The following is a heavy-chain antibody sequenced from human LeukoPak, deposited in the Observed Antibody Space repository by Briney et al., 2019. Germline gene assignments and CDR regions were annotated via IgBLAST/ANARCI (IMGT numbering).Heavy chain of an antibody. V-gene: IGHV1-18*01. D-gene: IGHD2-15*01. J-gene: IGHJ3*02. CDR2: ISAFNGNT. CDR1: GYTFTSYG. Sequence: ASVKVSCKTSGYTFTSYGINWVRQAPGQGLEWMAWISAFNGNTNYAQNIQGRVTMTTDTSTSTAYMELRSLRSEDTAVYYCARGYSGITYDAFDIWGQGTMVTVSS. CDR3: ARGYSGITYDAFDI.